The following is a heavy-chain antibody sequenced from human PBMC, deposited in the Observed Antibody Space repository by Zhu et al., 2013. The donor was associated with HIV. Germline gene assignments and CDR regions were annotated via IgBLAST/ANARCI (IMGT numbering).Heavy chain of an antibody. CDR1: GYTLTELS. D-gene: IGHD3-10*01. V-gene: IGHV1-24*01. Sequence: QVQLVQSGAEVKKPGASVKVSCKVSGYTLTELSMHWVRQAPGKGLEWMGGFDPEDGETIYAQKFQGRVTMTEDTSTDTAYMELSSLRSEDTAVYYCATGPAYGSGSYRGTSPTDLTDYWGQGTLVTVSS. CDR2: FDPEDGET. CDR3: ATGPAYGSGSYRGTSPTDLTDY. J-gene: IGHJ4*02.